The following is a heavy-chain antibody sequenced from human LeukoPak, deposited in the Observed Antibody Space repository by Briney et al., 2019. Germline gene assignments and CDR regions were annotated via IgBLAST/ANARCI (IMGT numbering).Heavy chain of an antibody. CDR3: ASGVLRYFDWFGSEY. J-gene: IGHJ4*02. D-gene: IGHD3-9*01. V-gene: IGHV4-38-2*02. CDR2: IYYSGST. Sequence: SETLSLTCTVSGYSISSGYYWGWIRQPPGKGLEWIGSIYYSGSTYYNPSLKSRVTISVDTSKNQFSLKLSSVTAADTAVYYCASGVLRYFDWFGSEYWGQGTLVTVSS. CDR1: GYSISSGYY.